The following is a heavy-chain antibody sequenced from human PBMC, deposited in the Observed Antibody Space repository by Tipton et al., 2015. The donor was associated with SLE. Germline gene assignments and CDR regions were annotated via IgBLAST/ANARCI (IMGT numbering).Heavy chain of an antibody. CDR3: AREGYSGYDRKSYYFDY. D-gene: IGHD5-12*01. V-gene: IGHV3-23*01. CDR2: ISGSGGST. J-gene: IGHJ4*02. Sequence: GSLRLSCAASGFTFSSYAMSWVRQAPGKGLEWVSAISGSGGSTYYADSVKGRFTISRDNSKNTLYLQMNSLRAEDTAVYYCAREGYSGYDRKSYYFDYWGQGTLVTVPS. CDR1: GFTFSSYA.